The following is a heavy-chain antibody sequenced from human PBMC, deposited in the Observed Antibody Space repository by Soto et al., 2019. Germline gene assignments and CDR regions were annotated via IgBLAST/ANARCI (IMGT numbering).Heavy chain of an antibody. J-gene: IGHJ4*02. V-gene: IGHV3-23*01. Sequence: EVHLLESGGDLVQPGGSLRLSCAASGFTFSNYAMSWVRQAPGKGLDWVSGISGSAASTFYADSVKGRFTISRDNSKNTLYLQTNSLRAEDTAVYYCAKWTGRYCSGGRCYLDDPFDYWGQGTLVTGSS. D-gene: IGHD2-15*01. CDR3: AKWTGRYCSGGRCYLDDPFDY. CDR1: GFTFSNYA. CDR2: ISGSAAST.